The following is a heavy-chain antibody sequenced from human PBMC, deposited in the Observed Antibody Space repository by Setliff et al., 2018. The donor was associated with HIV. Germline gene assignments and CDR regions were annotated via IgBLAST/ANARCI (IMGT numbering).Heavy chain of an antibody. CDR1: GFSFSSYA. CDR3: ARVRPRQLVSTNPPYYFDY. V-gene: IGHV3-21*01. CDR2: ISSSSNYI. D-gene: IGHD6-13*01. J-gene: IGHJ4*02. Sequence: PGGSLRLSCAANGFSFSSYAMSWVRQAPGKGLEWVSSISSSSNYIYYADSVKGRFTISRDNHKKTLSLQMNSLRGDDTAVYYCARVRPRQLVSTNPPYYFDYWGQGTLVTVSS.